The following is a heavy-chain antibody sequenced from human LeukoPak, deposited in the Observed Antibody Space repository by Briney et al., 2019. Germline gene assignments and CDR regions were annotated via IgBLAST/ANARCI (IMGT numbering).Heavy chain of an antibody. D-gene: IGHD5-18*01. CDR3: ARDLDTAMVNDAFDI. J-gene: IGHJ3*02. CDR1: GFSFSTYA. V-gene: IGHV3-30*04. Sequence: GRSLRLSHAASGFSFSTYAIHWVRQAPGKGLEWVAVISSDGFNKYYADSVKGRFTISRDNSKNTLFLQMNSLGPEDTAVYYCARDLDTAMVNDAFDIWGQGTMVTISS. CDR2: ISSDGFNK.